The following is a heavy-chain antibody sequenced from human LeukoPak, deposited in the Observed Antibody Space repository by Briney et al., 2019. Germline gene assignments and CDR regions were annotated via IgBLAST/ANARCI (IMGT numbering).Heavy chain of an antibody. D-gene: IGHD3-9*01. CDR3: ARDGGVRYPYFDY. V-gene: IGHV3-48*03. CDR2: ISSSGSTI. Sequence: GGSLRLSCAAPGFTFSSYEINWVRQAPGKGLEWVSYISSSGSTIYYADSVKGRFTISRDNAKNSLYLQMNSLRAEDTAVYYCARDGGVRYPYFDYWGQGTLVTVSS. J-gene: IGHJ4*02. CDR1: GFTFSSYE.